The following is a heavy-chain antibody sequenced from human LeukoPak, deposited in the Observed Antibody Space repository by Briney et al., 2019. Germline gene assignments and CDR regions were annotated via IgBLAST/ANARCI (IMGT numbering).Heavy chain of an antibody. D-gene: IGHD1-26*01. CDR2: IREDGGEK. CDR1: GFTFTKHW. V-gene: IGHV3-7*01. J-gene: IGHJ4*02. Sequence: GGSLRLSCAASGFTFTKHWMSWVRQTKDKGLECVAKIREDGGEKHYVDSVKGRFTISRDNAKNSLYLQMNSLRVDDTAVYYCARDYRGGWNDYWGRGTLVTVSS. CDR3: ARDYRGGWNDY.